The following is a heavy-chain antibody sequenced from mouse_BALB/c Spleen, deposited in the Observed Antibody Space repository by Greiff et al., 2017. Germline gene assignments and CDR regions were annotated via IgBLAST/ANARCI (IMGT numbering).Heavy chain of an antibody. D-gene: IGHD1-2*01. J-gene: IGHJ4*01. V-gene: IGHV5-4*02. Sequence: EVMLVESGGGLVKPGGSLKLSCAASGFTFSDYYMYWVRQTPEKRLEWVATISDGGSYTYYPDSVKGRFTISRDNAKNNLYLQMSSLKSEDTAMYYCARDAQDLRLRAMDYWGQGTSVTVSS. CDR2: ISDGGSYT. CDR3: ARDAQDLRLRAMDY. CDR1: GFTFSDYY.